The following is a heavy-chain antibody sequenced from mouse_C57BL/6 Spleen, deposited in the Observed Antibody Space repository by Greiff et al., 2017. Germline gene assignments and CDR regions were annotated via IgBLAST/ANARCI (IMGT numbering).Heavy chain of an antibody. Sequence: EVKLVESGAELVRPGASVKLSCTASGFNIKDDYMHWVKQRPEQGLEWIGWIDPENGDTEYASKFQGKATITADTSSNTAYLQLSSLTSEDTAVDYCTFPFYGSSYDYWGQGTTLTVSS. CDR3: TFPFYGSSYDY. V-gene: IGHV14-4*01. CDR2: IDPENGDT. D-gene: IGHD1-1*01. J-gene: IGHJ2*01. CDR1: GFNIKDDY.